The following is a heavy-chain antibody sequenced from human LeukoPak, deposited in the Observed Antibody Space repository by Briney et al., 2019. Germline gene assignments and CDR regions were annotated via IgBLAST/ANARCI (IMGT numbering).Heavy chain of an antibody. Sequence: SETLSLTCSVSGDSVSSGGYYSSWIRQHPGKGLEWIGYIHYIGGTFYNPSLKSRVTISLDTSRNQFSLELKSVTAADTAVYYCALRGYSYGTGWFDPWGQGTLVTVSS. CDR3: ALRGYSYGTGWFDP. V-gene: IGHV4-31*02. J-gene: IGHJ5*02. CDR1: GDSVSSGGYY. CDR2: IHYIGGT. D-gene: IGHD5-18*01.